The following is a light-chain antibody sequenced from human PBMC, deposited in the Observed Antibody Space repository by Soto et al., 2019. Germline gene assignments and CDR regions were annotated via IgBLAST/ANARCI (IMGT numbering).Light chain of an antibody. Sequence: DIVMTQSPLSLPVTPGEPASISCRSSQSLLHSNGYNYLDWYLQKPGQSPQLLIYLGSNRASGVPDRFSGSGSGTDFTLNISRVEAGDVGVYYCMQALQSPLTFGGGTKVEIK. CDR2: LGS. CDR3: MQALQSPLT. V-gene: IGKV2-28*01. CDR1: QSLLHSNGYNY. J-gene: IGKJ4*01.